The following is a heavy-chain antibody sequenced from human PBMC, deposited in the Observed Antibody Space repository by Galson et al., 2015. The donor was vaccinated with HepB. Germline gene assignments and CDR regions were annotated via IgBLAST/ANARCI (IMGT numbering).Heavy chain of an antibody. CDR1: GYTFTSYA. V-gene: IGHV1-3*01. CDR2: INAGNGNT. J-gene: IGHJ5*02. CDR3: ARATFAYCSSTSCYKVNKQNWFDP. D-gene: IGHD2-2*02. Sequence: SVKVSCKASGYTFTSYAMHWVRQAPGQRLEWMGWINAGNGNTKYSQKFQGRVTITRDTSASTAYMELSSLRSEDTAVYYCARATFAYCSSTSCYKVNKQNWFDPWGQGTLVTVSS.